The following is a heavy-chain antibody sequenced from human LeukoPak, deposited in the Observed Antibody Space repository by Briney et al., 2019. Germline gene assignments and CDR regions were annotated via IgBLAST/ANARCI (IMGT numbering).Heavy chain of an antibody. CDR2: RKNKDYAYST. V-gene: IGHV3-72*01. CDR1: GFTLRDHH. D-gene: IGHD3-22*01. Sequence: PGGFLRLSRAASGFTLRDHHMDRVRQAPGEGAEWVGRRKNKDYAYSTVYAASVKGRFTFSRDDPKNSLYLQMNSLTTEDTAVYYCTRIFYYGTRGYYPDFWGQGTLVTVSS. J-gene: IGHJ4*02. CDR3: TRIFYYGTRGYYPDF.